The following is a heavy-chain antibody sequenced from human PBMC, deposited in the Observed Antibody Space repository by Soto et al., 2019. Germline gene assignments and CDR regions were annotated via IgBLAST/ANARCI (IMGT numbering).Heavy chain of an antibody. V-gene: IGHV4-31*01. J-gene: IGHJ6*03. CDR1: GGSISSGGYY. CDR2: IYYSGST. CDR3: AREVSGGYCSSTSCYGLWEYYYYMDV. Sequence: TLSLTCTVSGGSISSGGYYWSWIRQHPEKSLEWIGYIYYSGSTYYNPSLKSQVTISVDTSKNQFSLKLSSVTAADTAVYYCAREVSGGYCSSTSCYGLWEYYYYMDVWGKGTTVTVSS. D-gene: IGHD2-2*01.